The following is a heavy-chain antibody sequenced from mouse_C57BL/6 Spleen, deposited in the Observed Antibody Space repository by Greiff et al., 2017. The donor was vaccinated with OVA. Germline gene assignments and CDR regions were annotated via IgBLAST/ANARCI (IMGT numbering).Heavy chain of an antibody. V-gene: IGHV5-9-1*02. CDR1: GFTFSSYA. CDR3: TRPYYYGSRVPYYYAMDY. J-gene: IGHJ4*01. D-gene: IGHD1-1*01. Sequence: EVKLMESGEGLVKPGGSLKLSCAASGFTFSSYAMSWVRQTPEKRLEWVAYISSGGDYIYYADTVKGRFTISRDNARNTLYLQMSSLKSEDTAMYYCTRPYYYGSRVPYYYAMDYWGQGTSVTVSS. CDR2: ISSGGDYI.